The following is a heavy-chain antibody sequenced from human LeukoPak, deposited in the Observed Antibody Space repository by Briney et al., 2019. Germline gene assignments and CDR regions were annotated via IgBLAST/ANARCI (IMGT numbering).Heavy chain of an antibody. Sequence: ASVKVSCKASGGTFSRFTISWVRQAPGQGFEWMGGITPIFGTANFAQKFQGRVSITADESTSTAFMELSSLRSEDTAVYYRAREWGLESSGYYYAYWGQGTLVTVSS. J-gene: IGHJ4*02. CDR3: AREWGLESSGYYYAY. CDR1: GGTFSRFT. CDR2: ITPIFGTA. D-gene: IGHD3-22*01. V-gene: IGHV1-69*13.